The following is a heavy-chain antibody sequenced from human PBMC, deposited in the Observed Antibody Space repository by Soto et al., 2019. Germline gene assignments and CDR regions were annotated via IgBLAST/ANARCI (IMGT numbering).Heavy chain of an antibody. Sequence: EVQPLESGGGLVQPGGSLRLSCAASGFTFSSYAMSWVRQAPGEGLEWVSAISGSGGSTYYADTVKGRSTITRDNSKNTMYLQMDSLRAEDMAVYYCAKEISITMVRGVISHFDYWGQGTLVTVSS. CDR2: ISGSGGST. D-gene: IGHD3-10*01. J-gene: IGHJ4*02. V-gene: IGHV3-23*01. CDR3: AKEISITMVRGVISHFDY. CDR1: GFTFSSYA.